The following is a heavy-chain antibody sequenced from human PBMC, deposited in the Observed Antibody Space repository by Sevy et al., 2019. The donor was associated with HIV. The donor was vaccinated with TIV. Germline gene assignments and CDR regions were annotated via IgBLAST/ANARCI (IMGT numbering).Heavy chain of an antibody. CDR2: IRSKDYGGTI. CDR3: TRDGGGGIILASYYYYDMDV. J-gene: IGHJ6*02. D-gene: IGHD3-16*01. Sequence: GGSLRLSCTTSGFTFGDFAMSWFRQAPGKGLEWVGFIRSKDYGGTIEYAAFVKGRFTISTDDSKNIVYMQINSLKTEDTAVYFCTRDGGGGIILASYYYYDMDVWGQGTTVTVSS. V-gene: IGHV3-49*03. CDR1: GFTFGDFA.